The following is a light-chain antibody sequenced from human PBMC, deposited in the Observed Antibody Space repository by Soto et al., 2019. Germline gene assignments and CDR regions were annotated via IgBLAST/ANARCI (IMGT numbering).Light chain of an antibody. CDR2: KAS. Sequence: DIQMTQSPSTLSASVGERVTITCRASQSVGTLLAWYQQKPGKAPNLLIYKASTLESGVPSRFSGSGSGTEFPLTISSLQPDDFATYYCQHYNSYSEAFGQGTKVDIK. J-gene: IGKJ1*01. CDR3: QHYNSYSEA. V-gene: IGKV1-5*03. CDR1: QSVGTL.